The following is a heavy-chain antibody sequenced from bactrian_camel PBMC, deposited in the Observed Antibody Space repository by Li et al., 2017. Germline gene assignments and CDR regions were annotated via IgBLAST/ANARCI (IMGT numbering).Heavy chain of an antibody. Sequence: HVQLVESGGGLVQFGGSLRLSCAFSRINSYCLGWFRQAPGKGLEWVSSIYSDGSNTYYLDSVKGRFTISRDNAKNTVYLQMDSLKSGDTALYYCAPGSGFSLGEVPSYWGQGTQVTVS. CDR3: APGSGFSLGEVPSY. CDR1: RINSYC. CDR2: IYSDGSNT. V-gene: IGHV3-2*01. J-gene: IGHJ4*01.